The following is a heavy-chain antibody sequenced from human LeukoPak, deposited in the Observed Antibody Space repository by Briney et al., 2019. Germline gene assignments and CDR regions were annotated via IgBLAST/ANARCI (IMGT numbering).Heavy chain of an antibody. D-gene: IGHD1-26*01. Sequence: SGGSLRLSCAASGFTFSNYWMHWVRQAPGKGLVWVSRINSDGSSTSYAGSVKGRFTISRDNAKNTLYLQMNSLRAEDTAVYYCARVSSGSYFGYYYYYMDVWGKGTTVTVSS. V-gene: IGHV3-74*01. CDR1: GFTFSNYW. CDR2: INSDGSST. CDR3: ARVSSGSYFGYYYYYMDV. J-gene: IGHJ6*03.